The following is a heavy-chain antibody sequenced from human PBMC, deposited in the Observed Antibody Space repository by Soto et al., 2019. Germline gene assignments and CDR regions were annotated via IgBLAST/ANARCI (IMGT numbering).Heavy chain of an antibody. J-gene: IGHJ6*02. CDR3: ARGSITIFGVVNDYGMDV. D-gene: IGHD3-3*01. Sequence: EVQLVESGGGLIQPGGSLRLSCAASGFTVSSNYMSWVRQAPGKGLEWVSVIYSGGSTYYADSVKGRFTISRDNSKNTLYLQMSSLRAEDTAVYYCARGSITIFGVVNDYGMDVWGQVTTVTVSS. V-gene: IGHV3-53*01. CDR2: IYSGGST. CDR1: GFTVSSNY.